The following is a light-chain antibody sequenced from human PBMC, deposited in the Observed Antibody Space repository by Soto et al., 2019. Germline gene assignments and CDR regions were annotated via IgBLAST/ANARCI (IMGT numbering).Light chain of an antibody. J-gene: IGKJ2*01. Sequence: EIVLTQSPATLSLSPGERATLSCRASQTVNGYLSWYQHKLGQAPRLLIYDTSNRATGVPARFSGSGSGTDFTLTISSLEPEDSAVYCCQQRYGWPSFGQGTKLEIK. CDR2: DTS. V-gene: IGKV3-11*01. CDR1: QTVNGY. CDR3: QQRYGWPS.